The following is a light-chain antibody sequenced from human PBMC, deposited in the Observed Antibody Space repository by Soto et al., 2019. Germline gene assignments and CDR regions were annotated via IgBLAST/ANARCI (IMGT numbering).Light chain of an antibody. CDR3: EPYGSSPRT. Sequence: EMVMKQSPATLSVSPGERATLSCRASQSVSSNLAWYQQKPGQAPRLLIYGASTRATGIPARFSGSGSGTDFTLTITRLEPEDFAVYYCEPYGSSPRTYGQGTKV. CDR1: QSVSSN. CDR2: GAS. J-gene: IGKJ1*01. V-gene: IGKV3-20*01.